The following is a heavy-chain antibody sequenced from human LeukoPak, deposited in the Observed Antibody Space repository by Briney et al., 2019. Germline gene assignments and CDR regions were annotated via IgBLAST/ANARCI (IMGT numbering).Heavy chain of an antibody. V-gene: IGHV4-59*08. Sequence: SETLSLTCTVSGGSISSYYWSRIRQPPGKGLEWIGYIYYSGSTNYNPSLKSRVTISVDTSKNQFSLKLSSVTAADTAVYYCARVQQLAYFDYWGQGTLVTVSS. CDR3: ARVQQLAYFDY. CDR1: GGSISSYY. D-gene: IGHD6-13*01. J-gene: IGHJ4*02. CDR2: IYYSGST.